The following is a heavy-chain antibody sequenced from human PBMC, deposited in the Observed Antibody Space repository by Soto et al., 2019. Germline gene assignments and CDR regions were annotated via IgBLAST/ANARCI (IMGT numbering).Heavy chain of an antibody. J-gene: IGHJ6*03. Sequence: DVQLVESGGGLVQPGGSLRLSCAASGFTVSSNYMTWVRQAPGKGLEWVSVVYSGSSTYYADSVKGRFTISRDNSKNTLYLQMNSLRAEDTDVYYCARVLDGSSFWNDFGDYYYYYMDVWGKGTTVTVSS. D-gene: IGHD1-1*01. CDR3: ARVLDGSSFWNDFGDYYYYYMDV. CDR1: GFTVSSNY. CDR2: VYSGSST. V-gene: IGHV3-66*01.